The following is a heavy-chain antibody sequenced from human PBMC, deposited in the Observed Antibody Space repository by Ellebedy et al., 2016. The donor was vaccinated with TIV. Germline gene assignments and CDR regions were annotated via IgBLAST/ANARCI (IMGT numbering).Heavy chain of an antibody. V-gene: IGHV3-23*01. CDR2: ISGSGGST. J-gene: IGHJ4*02. D-gene: IGHD3-10*01. CDR1: RFPFSTYG. Sequence: GESLKISCAASRFPFSTYGMSWARQAPGKGLEWVSAISGSGGSTYYAGSVRGRFTISRDNSMNTLYLQMNNLRAEDTAVYYCARDSGRRRSWDNDYWGQGTLVTVSS. CDR3: ARDSGRRRSWDNDY.